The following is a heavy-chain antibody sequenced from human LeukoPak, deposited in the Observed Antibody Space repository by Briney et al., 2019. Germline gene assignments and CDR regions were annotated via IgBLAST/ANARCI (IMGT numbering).Heavy chain of an antibody. D-gene: IGHD2-15*01. Sequence: GGSLRLSCAASGFTFSSYSMNWVRQAPGKGLEWVSYISSSSSTIYYADSVKGRSTISRDNAKNSLYLQMNSLRDEDTAVYYCARVLLSFNYYYGMDVWGQGTTVTVSS. V-gene: IGHV3-48*02. CDR3: ARVLLSFNYYYGMDV. CDR2: ISSSSSTI. CDR1: GFTFSSYS. J-gene: IGHJ6*02.